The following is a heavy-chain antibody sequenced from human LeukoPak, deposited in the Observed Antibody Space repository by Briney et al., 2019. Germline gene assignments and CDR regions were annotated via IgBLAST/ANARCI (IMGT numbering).Heavy chain of an antibody. V-gene: IGHV5-51*01. J-gene: IGHJ3*02. CDR1: GYSFTSYW. D-gene: IGHD3-22*01. CDR2: IYPGDSDT. Sequence: GESLKISCKGSGYSFTSYWIGWVRQMPGKGLEWMGIIYPGDSDTRYSPSFQGRVTISADKSISTAYLQWSSLKASDTAMYYCARQAYYYDSSVSDAFDIWGQGTVVTVSS. CDR3: ARQAYYYDSSVSDAFDI.